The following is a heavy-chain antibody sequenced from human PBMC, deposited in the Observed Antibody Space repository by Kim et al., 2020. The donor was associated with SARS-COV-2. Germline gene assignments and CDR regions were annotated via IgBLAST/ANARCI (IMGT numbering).Heavy chain of an antibody. CDR1: GYSFSNYG. D-gene: IGHD3-16*01. CDR2: ISGYNGNT. V-gene: IGHV1-18*01. J-gene: IGHJ6*02. CDR3: ARGGRDEYVWGSYLNPDYYYGMDV. Sequence: ASVKVSCKASGYSFSNYGISWVRQAPGQGLEWMGWISGYNGNTNYAQKLQDRVTVTTDTSTSTAYMELRSLRSDDTAVYYCARGGRDEYVWGSYLNPDYYYGMDVWGQGTTVTVSS.